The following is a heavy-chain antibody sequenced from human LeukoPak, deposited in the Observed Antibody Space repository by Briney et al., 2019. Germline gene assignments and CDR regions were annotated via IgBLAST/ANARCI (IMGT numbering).Heavy chain of an antibody. CDR2: IYYSGST. CDR3: ARQETGYDFWSGYYFDY. J-gene: IGHJ4*02. V-gene: IGHV4-39*01. D-gene: IGHD3-3*01. CDR1: GGSHSSSSYY. Sequence: SETLSLTCTVSGGSHSSSSYYWGWIRRPPGKGLVWIGSIYYSGSTYYHPSRKSRVTISVDTSKNHFSFNLRPVTAADTAVYYRARQETGYDFWSGYYFDYWGQGTLVTVSS.